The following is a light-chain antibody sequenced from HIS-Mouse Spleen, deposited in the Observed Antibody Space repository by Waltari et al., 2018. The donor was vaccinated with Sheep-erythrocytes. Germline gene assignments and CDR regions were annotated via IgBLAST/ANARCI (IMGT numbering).Light chain of an antibody. Sequence: QSALTQPASVSGSPGQSITISCTGTSSDVGGYNYVSWYQQHPGQAPKLMIYEVSNRPTGVSTRFSGAKSGNPASLTISGLQAEDEADYYCSSYTSSSTWVFGGGTKLTVL. J-gene: IGLJ3*02. CDR2: EVS. CDR3: SSYTSSSTWV. V-gene: IGLV2-14*01. CDR1: SSDVGGYNY.